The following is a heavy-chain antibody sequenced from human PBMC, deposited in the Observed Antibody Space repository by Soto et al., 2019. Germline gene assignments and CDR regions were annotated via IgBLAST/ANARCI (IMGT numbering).Heavy chain of an antibody. CDR3: AGGSRSESYAYYFDY. CDR1: GGTISSYA. Sequence: SVKVSCKASGGTISSYAISWVRQAPGRGLEWMGGIIPIFGTANYAQKVHGRFTITADESKNTAYMELSSLRSEDTAVYYCAGGSRSESYAYYFDYWGQGTLVTVSS. J-gene: IGHJ4*02. V-gene: IGHV1-69*13. CDR2: IIPIFGTA. D-gene: IGHD1-26*01.